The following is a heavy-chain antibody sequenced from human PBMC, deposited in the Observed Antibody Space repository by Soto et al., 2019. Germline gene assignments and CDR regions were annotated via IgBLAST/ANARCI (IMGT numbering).Heavy chain of an antibody. CDR3: ARRGVGSSGYYYKGYYYGMDV. V-gene: IGHV4-4*02. D-gene: IGHD3-22*01. CDR1: GGSISSSNW. Sequence: SETLSLTCAVSGGSISSSNWWSWVRQPPGKGLEWIGEIYHSGSTNYNPSLKSRVTISVDKSKNQFSLELSSVTAADTAVYYCARRGVGSSGYYYKGYYYGMDVWGQGTTVTVSS. J-gene: IGHJ6*02. CDR2: IYHSGST.